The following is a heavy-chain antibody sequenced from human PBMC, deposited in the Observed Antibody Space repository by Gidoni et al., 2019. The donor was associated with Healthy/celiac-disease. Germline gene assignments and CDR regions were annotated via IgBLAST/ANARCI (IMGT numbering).Heavy chain of an antibody. J-gene: IGHJ6*02. CDR2: FDPEDGET. CDR1: GYTLTELS. V-gene: IGHV1-24*01. Sequence: QVQLVQSGAEVKKPGASVKVSCKVSGYTLTELSMHWVRQAPGKGLEWMGGFDPEDGETIYAQKFQGRVTMTEDTSTDTAYMELSSLRSEDTAVYYCATCFTMVRGAEGPSCYYYGMDVWGQGTTVTVSS. CDR3: ATCFTMVRGAEGPSCYYYGMDV. D-gene: IGHD3-10*01.